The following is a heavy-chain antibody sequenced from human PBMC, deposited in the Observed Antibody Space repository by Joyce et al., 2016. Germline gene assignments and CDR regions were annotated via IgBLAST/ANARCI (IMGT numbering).Heavy chain of an antibody. CDR2: VYYSGRA. V-gene: IGHV4-30-4*01. D-gene: IGHD3-3*01. J-gene: IGHJ4*02. CDR3: ARQPVDPIWSGYQEFDY. CDR1: GGSIGSGDYS. Sequence: QVRLQESGPGLVKPSQTLSLTCTVSGGSIGSGDYSWSWIRQPLRKGLEWIGSVYYSGRAYYSPSLQSRVTISLVPSKDQFSLNVTSVTAADTAVYYCARQPVDPIWSGYQEFDYWGQGTLVTVSS.